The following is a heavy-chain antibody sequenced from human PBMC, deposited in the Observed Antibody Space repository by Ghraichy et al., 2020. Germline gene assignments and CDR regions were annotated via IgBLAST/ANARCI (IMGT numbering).Heavy chain of an antibody. Sequence: GGSLRLSCAASGFTFSSYVMHWVRQTPGKGLEWVAFISLDGSNKFYADSVKGRFTISRDNSKNTLHLQMSSLRAEDTAVYYCAKDQTVPTNHLDYWGQGTLVTVSS. V-gene: IGHV3-30*18. D-gene: IGHD3-10*01. J-gene: IGHJ4*02. CDR3: AKDQTVPTNHLDY. CDR1: GFTFSSYV. CDR2: ISLDGSNK.